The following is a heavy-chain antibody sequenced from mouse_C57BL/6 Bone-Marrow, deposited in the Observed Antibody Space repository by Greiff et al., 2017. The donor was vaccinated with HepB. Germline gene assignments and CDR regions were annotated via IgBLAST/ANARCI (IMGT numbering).Heavy chain of an antibody. V-gene: IGHV10-1*01. D-gene: IGHD1-1*01. CDR1: GFSFNTYA. CDR3: VRHHGSSYRFAY. J-gene: IGHJ3*01. CDR2: IRSKSNNYAT. Sequence: EVQLVESGGGLVQPKGSLKLSCAASGFSFNTYAMNWVRQAPGKGLEWVARIRSKSNNYATYYADSVKDKFTISRDDSESMLYLQMNNVKTEDTAMYYCVRHHGSSYRFAYWGQGTLVTVSA.